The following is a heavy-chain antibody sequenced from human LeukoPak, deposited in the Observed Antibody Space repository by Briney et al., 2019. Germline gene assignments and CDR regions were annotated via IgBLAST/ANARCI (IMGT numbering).Heavy chain of an antibody. V-gene: IGHV4-31*06. D-gene: IGHD2-21*01. CDR3: MTYRPGDINWFDP. CDR1: GASIRTANYY. Sequence: PSETLSLTCTVSGASIRTANYYWSWIRQYPGKGLEWIGYMEYSVSTRYNPSLKSRVVISADTSKNQFSLNLRSVTAADSAIYYCMTYRPGDINWFDPWGQGILVTVSS. J-gene: IGHJ5*02. CDR2: MEYSVST.